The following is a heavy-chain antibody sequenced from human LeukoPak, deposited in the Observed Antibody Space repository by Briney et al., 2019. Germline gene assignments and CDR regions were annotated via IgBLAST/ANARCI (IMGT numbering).Heavy chain of an antibody. D-gene: IGHD3-3*01. V-gene: IGHV3-23*01. CDR1: GFTFSSYA. J-gene: IGHJ4*02. CDR2: ISGSGGST. Sequence: GGSLRLSCAASGFTFSSYAMNWVRQAPGKGLEWVSGISGSGGSTYYADSVKGRFTISRDNSKNTLYLQMNGLRVEDTAVYYCAKQYDFWSGPDYWGQGTLVTVSS. CDR3: AKQYDFWSGPDY.